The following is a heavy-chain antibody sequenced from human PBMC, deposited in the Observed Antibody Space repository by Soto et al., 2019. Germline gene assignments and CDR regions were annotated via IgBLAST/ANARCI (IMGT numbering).Heavy chain of an antibody. V-gene: IGHV5-51*01. CDR2: IYPGDSDT. CDR3: ARLYYDGSGYDAFDI. J-gene: IGHJ3*02. CDR1: GYSFTSYW. D-gene: IGHD3-22*01. Sequence: GESLKISCKGSGYSFTSYWIGWVRQMPGKGLEWMGIIYPGDSDTRYSPSFQGQVTISADKSISTAYLQWSSLKASDTAMYYCARLYYDGSGYDAFDIWGQGTMVTVSS.